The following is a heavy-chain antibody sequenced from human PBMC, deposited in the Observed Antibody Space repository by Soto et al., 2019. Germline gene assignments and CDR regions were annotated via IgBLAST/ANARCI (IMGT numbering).Heavy chain of an antibody. CDR3: ARHPGYCSGNGCYGYYTMDA. V-gene: IGHV4-39*01. D-gene: IGHD2-2*01. Sequence: SDTLYLTCIFYGDSIRSISCSWASIRQPPRKGLEWIGTIYYVVNTYYNPSLKSRVTISVDTSKNQFSLELTSVTAADTAVYFCARHPGYCSGNGCYGYYTMDAWGQGTTVT. CDR2: IYYVVNT. J-gene: IGHJ6*02. CDR1: GDSIRSISCS.